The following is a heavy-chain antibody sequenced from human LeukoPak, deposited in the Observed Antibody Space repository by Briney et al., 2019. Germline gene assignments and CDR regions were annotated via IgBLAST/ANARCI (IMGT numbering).Heavy chain of an antibody. Sequence: GESLKISCKDSGNSFSSYWIGWVRQMPGKGLEWMGIVYPGDSDTRYSPSFQGQVTISADKSISTAYLQWSSLKASDTAVYYCVTSMGAPSGWFDPWGQGTLVTVSS. J-gene: IGHJ5*02. V-gene: IGHV5-51*01. CDR3: VTSMGAPSGWFDP. CDR1: GNSFSSYW. CDR2: VYPGDSDT. D-gene: IGHD1-26*01.